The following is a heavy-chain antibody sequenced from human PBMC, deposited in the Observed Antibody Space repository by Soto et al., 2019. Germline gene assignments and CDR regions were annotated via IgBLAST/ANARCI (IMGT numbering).Heavy chain of an antibody. V-gene: IGHV4-59*01. J-gene: IGHJ4*02. D-gene: IGHD3-16*01. CDR1: GDSIRDSF. CDR3: ARGREDHVDHHSGQLFDS. Sequence: PSETLSLTCTVSGDSIRDSFWSWVRQPPGKGLEWIGLVHHTGNTNYNPSLETRVTMLIDASANHFSLTLTSVTPADAAIYYCARGREDHVDHHSGQLFDSWGQGTMVTVSS. CDR2: VHHTGNT.